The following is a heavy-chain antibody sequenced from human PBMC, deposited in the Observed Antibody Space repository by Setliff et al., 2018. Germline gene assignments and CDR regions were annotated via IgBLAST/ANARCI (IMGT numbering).Heavy chain of an antibody. CDR1: GYTFTSYG. D-gene: IGHD1-7*01. V-gene: IGHV1-18*01. Sequence: ASVKVSCKASGYTFTSYGITWVRQAPGQGLEWIGWISGYDGSSNHVQKFQGRVIMATDTSTNTAYMELRSLTSDDTAVYYCARDRSRGPNYFDPWGQGTQVTVSS. J-gene: IGHJ5*02. CDR2: ISGYDGSS. CDR3: ARDRSRGPNYFDP.